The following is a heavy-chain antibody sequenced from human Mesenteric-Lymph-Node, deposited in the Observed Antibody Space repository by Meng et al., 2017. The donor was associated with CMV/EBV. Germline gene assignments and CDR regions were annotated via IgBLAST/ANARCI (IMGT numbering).Heavy chain of an antibody. Sequence: CAVYGGYLSGHYWRWIRQPPGKGLEWIGEINHSGSTKYNPSLKSRVTMSVDTSKNQFSLNLSSVTAADTALYYCATNSSGWYAYFDPWGQGTLVTVSS. CDR3: ATNSSGWYAYFDP. V-gene: IGHV4-34*01. CDR1: GGYLSGHY. J-gene: IGHJ5*02. CDR2: INHSGST. D-gene: IGHD6-19*01.